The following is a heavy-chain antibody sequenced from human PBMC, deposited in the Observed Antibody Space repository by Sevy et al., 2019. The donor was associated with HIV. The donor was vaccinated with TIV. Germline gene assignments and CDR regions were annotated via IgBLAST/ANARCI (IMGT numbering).Heavy chain of an antibody. CDR3: ARRYYDSSADDTYYYGMDV. Sequence: GGSLRLSCAASGFTFSSYAMHWVRQAPGKGLEWVAVISYDGSNKYYADSVKGRFTISRDNSKNTLYRQMNSLRAEDTAVYYCARRYYDSSADDTYYYGMDVWGQGTTVTVSS. J-gene: IGHJ6*02. CDR1: GFTFSSYA. CDR2: ISYDGSNK. D-gene: IGHD3-22*01. V-gene: IGHV3-30*04.